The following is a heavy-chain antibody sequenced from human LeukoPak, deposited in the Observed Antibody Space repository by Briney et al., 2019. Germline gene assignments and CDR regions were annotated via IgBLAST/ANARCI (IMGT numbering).Heavy chain of an antibody. V-gene: IGHV4-4*07. CDR2: IYPSGST. J-gene: IGHJ4*02. CDR1: GGSISSYY. D-gene: IGHD1-26*01. Sequence: PSETLSLTCTVSGGSISSYYWTWIRQPAGKGLEWIGRIYPSGSTNYNPSLKSRVTMSVGTSKNQFSLKLSSVTAADTAVYYCARENSGSYREFDYWGQGTLVTVSP. CDR3: ARENSGSYREFDY.